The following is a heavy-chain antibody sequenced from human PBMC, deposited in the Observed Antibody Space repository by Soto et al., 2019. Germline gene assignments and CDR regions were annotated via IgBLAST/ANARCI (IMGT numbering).Heavy chain of an antibody. V-gene: IGHV3-23*01. CDR1: GFTFSNYA. CDR2: ISASGGST. D-gene: IGHD3-10*01. J-gene: IGHJ4*02. Sequence: EVPLLESGGGLVQPGGSLRLSCGASGFTFSNYALSWVRQAPGKGLEWVSAISASGGSTYYADSVKGRFTISRDNSKNTLYLQMNSLRAEDTAIYYCAKDLSGSGSYYLPFDYWGQGPLVTVSS. CDR3: AKDLSGSGSYYLPFDY.